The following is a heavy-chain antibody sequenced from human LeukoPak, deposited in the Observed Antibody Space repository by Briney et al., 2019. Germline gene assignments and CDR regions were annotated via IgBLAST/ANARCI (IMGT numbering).Heavy chain of an antibody. CDR1: GYTFSKYC. CDR3: AKDPRNILTGDYDDFDI. Sequence: ASVKVSCKASGYTFSKYCMHWVRQAPGQGVDWMGIGNPTYDIPIYAQTFEGRVTMTRDMPTSTVYMELTTPTSDDTAVYFCAKDPRNILTGDYDDFDIWGQGTMVIVSS. D-gene: IGHD3-9*01. CDR2: GNPTYDIP. V-gene: IGHV1-46*01. J-gene: IGHJ3*02.